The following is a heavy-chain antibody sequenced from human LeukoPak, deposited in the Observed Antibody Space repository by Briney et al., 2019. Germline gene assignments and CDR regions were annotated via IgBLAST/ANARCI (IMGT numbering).Heavy chain of an antibody. D-gene: IGHD6-13*01. Sequence: SETLSLTCAVYGGSFSGYYWSWIRQPPGKGLEWIGEINHSGSTNYNPSLKSRVTISVDTSKNQFSLKLSSVTAADTAVYYCARRVREQLLRLYYFDYWGQGTLVTVSS. CDR2: INHSGST. J-gene: IGHJ4*02. CDR3: ARRVREQLLRLYYFDY. CDR1: GGSFSGYY. V-gene: IGHV4-34*01.